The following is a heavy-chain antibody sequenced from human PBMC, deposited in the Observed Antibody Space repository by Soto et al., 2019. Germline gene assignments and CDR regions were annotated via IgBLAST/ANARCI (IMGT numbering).Heavy chain of an antibody. D-gene: IGHD3-3*01. J-gene: IGHJ6*02. CDR3: ARDRSASYSYAMHL. V-gene: IGHV3-33*01. CDR1: DFAFRLHG. CDR2: IWHDGTRK. Sequence: QVHLVESGGGVVQPGGSLTLSCSVSDFAFRLHGIHWVRHTPGKGLEWVAMIWHDGTRKYFRDSVSGRFTISSDSAKNKVYLQMNNLRGDDSALYFCARDRSASYSYAMHLWGQGTTVTVSS.